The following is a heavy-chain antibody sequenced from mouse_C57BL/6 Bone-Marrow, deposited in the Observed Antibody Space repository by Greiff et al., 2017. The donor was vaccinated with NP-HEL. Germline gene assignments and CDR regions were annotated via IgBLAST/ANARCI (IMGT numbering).Heavy chain of an antibody. V-gene: IGHV1-54*01. CDR1: GYAFTNYL. CDR2: INPGSGGA. Sequence: QVQLQQSGAELVRPGTSVKVSCKASGYAFTNYLIEWVKQRPGQGLEWIGVINPGSGGANYNEKFKGKATLTADKSSSTAYMQLSSLTSEDSAVYFCARFGHYAMDYWGQGTSVTVSS. CDR3: ARFGHYAMDY. J-gene: IGHJ4*01.